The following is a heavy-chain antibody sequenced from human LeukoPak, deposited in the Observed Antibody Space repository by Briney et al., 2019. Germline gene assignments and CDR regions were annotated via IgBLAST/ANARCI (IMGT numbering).Heavy chain of an antibody. CDR2: ISSSSSYI. CDR3: ARDREGWELPTHTLGY. Sequence: PGGSLRLSCAASGFTFSSYSMNWVRQAPGKGLEWVSSISSSSSYIYYADSVKGRFTISRDNAKNSLYLQMNSLRAEDTAVYYCARDREGWELPTHTLGYWGQGTLVTVSS. CDR1: GFTFSSYS. D-gene: IGHD1-26*01. J-gene: IGHJ4*02. V-gene: IGHV3-21*01.